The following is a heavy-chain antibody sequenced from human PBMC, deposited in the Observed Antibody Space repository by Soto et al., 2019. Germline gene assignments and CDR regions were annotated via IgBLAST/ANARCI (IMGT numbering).Heavy chain of an antibody. J-gene: IGHJ6*02. CDR3: ARGENLPIVVVVEYYYYYYGMDV. V-gene: IGHV3-66*01. CDR2: LFSGGRA. D-gene: IGHD2-15*01. CDR1: GFTVTNHH. Sequence: GGSLILSCAASGFTVTNHHMSWVRQAPGKGLEWLSLLFSGGRAVYADSVKGRFTISRDNSKNTLYLQMNSLRAEDTAVYYCARGENLPIVVVVEYYYYYYGMDVWGQGTTVTGSS.